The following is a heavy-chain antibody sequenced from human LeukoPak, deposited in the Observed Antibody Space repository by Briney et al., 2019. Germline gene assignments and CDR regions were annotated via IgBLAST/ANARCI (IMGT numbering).Heavy chain of an antibody. Sequence: SVKVSCKASGGTFSSYAISWVRQAPGQGLEWMGGIIPIFGTANYAQKFQGRVTITADESTSTAYMELSSLRSEDTAVYYCARDMLVGDTAMGIYYYYGMDVWGQGTTVTVSS. CDR2: IIPIFGTA. V-gene: IGHV1-69*13. CDR1: GGTFSSYA. J-gene: IGHJ6*02. D-gene: IGHD5-18*01. CDR3: ARDMLVGDTAMGIYYYYGMDV.